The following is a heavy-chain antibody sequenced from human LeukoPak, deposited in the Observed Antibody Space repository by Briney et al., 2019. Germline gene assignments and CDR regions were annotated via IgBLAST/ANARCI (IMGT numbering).Heavy chain of an antibody. Sequence: GGSLRLSCAASGFFFSTFGMSWVRQAPGKGLEWVSAISVGGGNTYYADSVKGRFTISRDNSRDTLYLQMNSLRAEDTAVYYCARALGSGWYDAFDIWGQGTMVTVSS. CDR1: GFFFSTFG. D-gene: IGHD6-19*01. CDR3: ARALGSGWYDAFDI. J-gene: IGHJ3*02. V-gene: IGHV3-23*01. CDR2: ISVGGGNT.